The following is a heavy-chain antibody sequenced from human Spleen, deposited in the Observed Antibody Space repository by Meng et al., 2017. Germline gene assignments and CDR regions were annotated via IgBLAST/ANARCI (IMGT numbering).Heavy chain of an antibody. Sequence: QVQLQESGPGLVKPSQTLSLTCTVSGGSISSGTYYWGWIRQLPGKGLEWIAYIHYSGSTYYNPSLKSRVTISVDTSKNQFSLKLSSVTAADTAVYYCARARGTIFDFDYWGQGTLVTVSS. V-gene: IGHV4-30-4*08. CDR2: IHYSGST. D-gene: IGHD3-9*01. CDR3: ARARGTIFDFDY. J-gene: IGHJ4*02. CDR1: GGSISSGTYY.